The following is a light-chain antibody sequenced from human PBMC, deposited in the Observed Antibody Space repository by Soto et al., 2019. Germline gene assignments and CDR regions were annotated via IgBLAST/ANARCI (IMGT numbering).Light chain of an antibody. CDR2: EVS. V-gene: IGLV2-14*01. CDR1: SSDVGGYHY. J-gene: IGLJ1*01. CDR3: SSYTSSTTRV. Sequence: QSALAQPASVSGSPGQSITISCTGTSSDVGGYHYVSWYQQHPGKAPKLMIYEVSNRPSGVSNRFSGSKSGNTASLTISGLQAEDEADYYCSSYTSSTTRVFGTGTKVT.